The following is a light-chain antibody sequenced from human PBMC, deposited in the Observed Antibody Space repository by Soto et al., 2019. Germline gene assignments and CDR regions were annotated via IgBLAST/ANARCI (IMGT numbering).Light chain of an antibody. CDR2: GNS. CDR1: SSNIGAGYD. CDR3: QSYDSSLSGWV. V-gene: IGLV1-40*01. J-gene: IGLJ3*02. Sequence: QSVLTQPPSVSGAPGHRVTISCTESSSNIGAGYDVHWYQQLPGTAPKLLIYGNSNRPSGVPDRFSGSKSGTSASLAITGLQAEDEADYYCQSYDSSLSGWVFGGGTKLTVL.